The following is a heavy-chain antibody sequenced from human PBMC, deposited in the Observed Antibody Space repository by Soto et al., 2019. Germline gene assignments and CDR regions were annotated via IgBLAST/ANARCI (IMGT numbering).Heavy chain of an antibody. V-gene: IGHV3-11*01. CDR2: ISTSGTNE. CDR3: ARAAVLLSRLAY. CDR1: GFRFSDFY. D-gene: IGHD3-16*01. Sequence: GGSLRLCCAASGFRFSDFYMTWIRQAPGKGLEWVSYISTSGTNEFYADSVKGRFTISRDNAKASLYLQMNSLRSEDTAVYFCARAAVLLSRLAYRGQGAMVIVSS. J-gene: IGHJ1*01.